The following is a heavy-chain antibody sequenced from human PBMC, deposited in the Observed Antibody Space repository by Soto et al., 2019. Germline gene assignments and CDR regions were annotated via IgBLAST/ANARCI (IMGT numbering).Heavy chain of an antibody. CDR3: AKGHKVNIGFDP. Sequence: GGSLRLSCAASEFAFSSYAMSWVRQAPGKGLEWVSAISGSGGSTYYADSVKGRFTISRDNSKNTLYLQMNSLRAEDTAVYYSAKGHKVNIGFDPWGQGTLVTAPQ. CDR2: ISGSGGST. CDR1: EFAFSSYA. J-gene: IGHJ5*02. V-gene: IGHV3-23*01.